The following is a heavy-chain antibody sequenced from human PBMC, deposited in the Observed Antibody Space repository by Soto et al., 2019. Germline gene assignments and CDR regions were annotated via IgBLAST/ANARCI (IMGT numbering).Heavy chain of an antibody. Sequence: EVQLLESGGGLVQPGGSLRLSCAASGFTFSSYAMSWVRQAPGKGLEWVSAISGSGGSTYYADSMKGRFTISRDNSKNTLYLQMNSRRAEDTAVYYCAKGRVVLWFGELFRASGFDYWGQGSLVTVSS. CDR3: AKGRVVLWFGELFRASGFDY. V-gene: IGHV3-23*01. D-gene: IGHD3-10*01. CDR2: ISGSGGST. J-gene: IGHJ4*02. CDR1: GFTFSSYA.